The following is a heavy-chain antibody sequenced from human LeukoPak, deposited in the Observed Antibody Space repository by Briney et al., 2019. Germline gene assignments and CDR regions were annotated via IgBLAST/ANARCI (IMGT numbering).Heavy chain of an antibody. Sequence: GASVKVSCKASGYTFTTYTMNWVRQAPGQGLEWMGWINTNTGNPTYAQGFTGRFVFSLDTSVSTVYLQISSLKAEDTAVYYCARRLQNYVMDVWGQGTTVTVSS. CDR2: INTNTGNP. CDR1: GYTFTTYT. D-gene: IGHD4-11*01. CDR3: ARRLQNYVMDV. J-gene: IGHJ6*02. V-gene: IGHV7-4-1*02.